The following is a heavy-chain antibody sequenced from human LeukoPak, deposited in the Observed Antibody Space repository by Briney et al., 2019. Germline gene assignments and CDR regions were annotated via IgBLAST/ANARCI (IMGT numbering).Heavy chain of an antibody. Sequence: PSETLSLTCAVYGGSFSGYYWSWIRQPPGKGLEWIGEINHSGSTNYNPSLKSRVTISVDTSKNQFSLKLSSVTAADTAVYYCARRPYSSGWYFDYWGQGTLVTASS. J-gene: IGHJ4*02. D-gene: IGHD6-19*01. V-gene: IGHV4-34*01. CDR1: GGSFSGYY. CDR3: ARRPYSSGWYFDY. CDR2: INHSGST.